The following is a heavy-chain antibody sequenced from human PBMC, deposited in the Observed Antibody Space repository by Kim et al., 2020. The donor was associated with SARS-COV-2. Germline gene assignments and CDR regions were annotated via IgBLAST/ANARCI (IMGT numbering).Heavy chain of an antibody. CDR3: ARDGDMRYSSGWYGGTFDY. D-gene: IGHD6-19*01. CDR2: INPNSGGT. CDR1: GYTFTGYY. V-gene: IGHV1-2*02. J-gene: IGHJ4*02. Sequence: ASVKVSCKASGYTFTGYYMHWVRQAPGQGLEWMGWINPNSGGTNYAQKFQGRVTMTRDTSISTAYMELSRLRSDDTAVYYCARDGDMRYSSGWYGGTFDYWGQGTLVTVSS.